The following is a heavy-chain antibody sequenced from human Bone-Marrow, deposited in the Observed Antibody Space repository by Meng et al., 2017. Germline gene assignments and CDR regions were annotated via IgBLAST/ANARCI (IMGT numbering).Heavy chain of an antibody. CDR2: INSDGSST. Sequence: GESLKISCAASGFTFSSYSMNWVRQAPGKGLEWVSRINSDGSSTSYADSVKGRFTISRDNAKNTLYLQMNSLRAEDTAVYYCAREPRDYGDYSRWGQGTLVTVSS. CDR1: GFTFSSYS. D-gene: IGHD4-17*01. V-gene: IGHV3-74*01. J-gene: IGHJ4*02. CDR3: AREPRDYGDYSR.